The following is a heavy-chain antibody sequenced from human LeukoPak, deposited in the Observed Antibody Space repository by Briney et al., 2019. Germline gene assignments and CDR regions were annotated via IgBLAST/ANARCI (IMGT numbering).Heavy chain of an antibody. CDR3: ARFKGGTGFDY. J-gene: IGHJ4*02. V-gene: IGHV4-39*01. CDR1: GGSITTTDFD. CDR2: ISSSGKA. D-gene: IGHD1-26*01. Sequence: SETLPLTCAVSGGSITTTDFDWAWLRQPPGQGFEWIATISSSGKAYYYPSLMSRVTISVDTSKNQFSLDVTSVTAADTGLFYCARFKGGTGFDYWGRGILVIVS.